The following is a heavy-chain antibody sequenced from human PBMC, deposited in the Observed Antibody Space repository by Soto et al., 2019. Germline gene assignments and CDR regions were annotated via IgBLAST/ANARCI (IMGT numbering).Heavy chain of an antibody. CDR3: ARGLYCSSTSCSPRDKRLNFDY. J-gene: IGHJ4*02. CDR1: GGSFSGYY. Sequence: PETLSPTCAVSGGSFSGYYWSWIRQPPGTGLEWIGEINHGGSTNYNPSLKSRVTISVDTSKNQFSLKLSSVTAADTAVYYCARGLYCSSTSCSPRDKRLNFDYWGQGTLVTVSS. V-gene: IGHV4-34*01. CDR2: INHGGST. D-gene: IGHD2-2*01.